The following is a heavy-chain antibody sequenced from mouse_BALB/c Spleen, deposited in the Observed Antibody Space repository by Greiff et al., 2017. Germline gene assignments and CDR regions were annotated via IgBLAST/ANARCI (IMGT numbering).Heavy chain of an antibody. D-gene: IGHD5-1*01. V-gene: IGHV2-9*02. CDR2: IWAGGST. Sequence: QVQLQESGPGLVAPSQSLSITCTASGFSLNSYGVHWVRQPPGKGLEWLGVIWAGGSTNYNSALMSGLSISKDNSKSQVFLKMNSLQTDDTAMYYCGRDDEYDFDNGGQGTTRPVSA. CDR1: GFSLNSYG. J-gene: IGHJ2*01. CDR3: GRDDEYDFDN.